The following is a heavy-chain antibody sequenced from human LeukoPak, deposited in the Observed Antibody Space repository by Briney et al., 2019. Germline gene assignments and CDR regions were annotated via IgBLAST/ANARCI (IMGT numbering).Heavy chain of an antibody. CDR3: ATRSISLGAFDI. CDR1: GGSISSYY. Sequence: SETLSLTCTVSGGSISSYYWSWIRQPPGKGLEWIGYIYYSGSTNYNPSLKSRVTISVDTSKNQFSLKLSSVTAAVTALYYCATRSISLGAFDIWGQGTMVTVSS. J-gene: IGHJ3*02. CDR2: IYYSGST. D-gene: IGHD2-2*01. V-gene: IGHV4-59*01.